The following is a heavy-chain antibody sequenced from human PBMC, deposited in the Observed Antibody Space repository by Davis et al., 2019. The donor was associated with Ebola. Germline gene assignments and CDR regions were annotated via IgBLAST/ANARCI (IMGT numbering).Heavy chain of an antibody. V-gene: IGHV3-9*01. CDR1: GFIFDDYV. Sequence: SLRLSCAASGFIFDDYVMHWVRQAPGKGLEWVSGISWNSGSIDYADSVKGRFTISRDNAKNSLYLQMDSLRIEDTAFYYCAKLGINYYDSLDIWGQGTMVTVSS. CDR2: ISWNSGSI. CDR3: AKLGINYYDSLDI. D-gene: IGHD3-22*01. J-gene: IGHJ3*02.